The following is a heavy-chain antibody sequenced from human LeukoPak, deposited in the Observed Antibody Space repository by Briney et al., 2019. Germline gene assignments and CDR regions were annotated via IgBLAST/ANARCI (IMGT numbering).Heavy chain of an antibody. J-gene: IGHJ4*02. CDR1: GFTFSSYG. V-gene: IGHV3-30*18. D-gene: IGHD6-6*01. Sequence: GGSLRLSCAASGFTFSSYGMHWVRQAPGKGLEWVAVISYDGSNKYYADSVKGRFTISRDNSKNTLYLQMNSLRAEDTAAYYCAKEPGYSSSGGYDCWGQGTLVTVSS. CDR3: AKEPGYSSSGGYDC. CDR2: ISYDGSNK.